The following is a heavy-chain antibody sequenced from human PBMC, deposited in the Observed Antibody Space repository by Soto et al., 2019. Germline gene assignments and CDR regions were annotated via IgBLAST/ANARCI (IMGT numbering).Heavy chain of an antibody. CDR2: INAGNGNT. J-gene: IGHJ6*02. CDR3: ARGLSSSSWFPVDYYYGMDV. Sequence: GASVKVSCTASGYTFTSYAMHWVRQAPGQRLEWMGWINAGNGNTKYSQKFQGRVTITRDTSASTAYMELSSLRSEDTAVYYCARGLSSSSWFPVDYYYGMDVWGQGTTVTVSS. V-gene: IGHV1-3*01. D-gene: IGHD6-13*01. CDR1: GYTFTSYA.